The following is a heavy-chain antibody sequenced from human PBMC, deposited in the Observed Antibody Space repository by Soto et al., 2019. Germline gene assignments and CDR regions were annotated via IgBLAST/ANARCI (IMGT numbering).Heavy chain of an antibody. CDR2: ITGIVGNT. CDR1: GFTYSNYA. J-gene: IGHJ4*02. D-gene: IGHD6-13*01. CDR3: AKSSLLHAFDY. Sequence: EVQVLESGGGLVQPGGSLRLSCAASGFTYSNYAMSWVRQAPGKGLEWVSTITGIVGNTYYADSVKGRFTISRDNSKNTLLLQMNSLRAEDTAMYYCAKSSLLHAFDYWGQGTLVTVSS. V-gene: IGHV3-23*01.